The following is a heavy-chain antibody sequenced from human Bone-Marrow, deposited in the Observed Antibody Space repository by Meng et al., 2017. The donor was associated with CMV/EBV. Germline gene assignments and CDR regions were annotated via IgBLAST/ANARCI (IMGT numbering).Heavy chain of an antibody. V-gene: IGHV3-11*01. J-gene: IGHJ6*01. CDR1: GFTFSDYY. CDR2: IVGISGSTK. D-gene: IGHD3-9*01. CDR3: AREERYYDILTGYYFGGRYYYYGMDV. Sequence: GGSLRLSCAASGFTFSDYYISWIRQAPGKGLEWVSYIVGISGSTKFYADSVKGRFTISRDDAKSSLYLQMNSLRAEDTAVYYCAREERYYDILTGYYFGGRYYYYGMDVWGQGTTVTVSS.